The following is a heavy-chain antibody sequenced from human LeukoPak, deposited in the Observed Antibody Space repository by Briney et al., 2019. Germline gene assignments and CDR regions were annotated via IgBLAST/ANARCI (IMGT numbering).Heavy chain of an antibody. CDR1: GVTISIYA. CDR3: ARTLWGGTDY. Sequence: GESLRLSCAASGVTISIYAMTWFRQAPGKGLEFISSLMGSGDNAYYADSVRGRFTISRDNSKNTVYLQMNSLRVEDTAVYYCARTLWGGTDYWGQGTLVTVSS. D-gene: IGHD1-26*01. CDR2: LMGSGDNA. V-gene: IGHV3-23*01. J-gene: IGHJ4*02.